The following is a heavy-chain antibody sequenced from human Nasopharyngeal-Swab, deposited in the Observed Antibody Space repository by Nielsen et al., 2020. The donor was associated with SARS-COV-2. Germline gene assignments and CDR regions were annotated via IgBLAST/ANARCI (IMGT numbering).Heavy chain of an antibody. J-gene: IGHJ6*03. V-gene: IGHV4-59*01. CDR2: IYYSGST. Sequence: WIRQPPGKELEWIGYIYYSGSTNYNPSLKSRVNISVDRSKTQFYLKLNSVTAADTAVYFCARDPGTLYYYYYMDVWGKGTTVTVSS. CDR3: ARDPGTLYYYYYMDV.